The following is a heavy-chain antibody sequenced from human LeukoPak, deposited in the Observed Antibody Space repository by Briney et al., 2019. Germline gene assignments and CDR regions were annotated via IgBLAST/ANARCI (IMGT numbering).Heavy chain of an antibody. Sequence: GGSLRLSCAASGFTFSSYGMHWVRQAPGKGLEWVAFIRYDGSNKYYADSVKGRFTISRDNSKNTLYLQMNSLRAEDTAVYYCAKDPKRRGIAAAGTGENWFDPWGQGTLVTVSS. CDR1: GFTFSSYG. CDR3: AKDPKRRGIAAAGTGENWFDP. CDR2: IRYDGSNK. D-gene: IGHD6-13*01. V-gene: IGHV3-30*02. J-gene: IGHJ5*02.